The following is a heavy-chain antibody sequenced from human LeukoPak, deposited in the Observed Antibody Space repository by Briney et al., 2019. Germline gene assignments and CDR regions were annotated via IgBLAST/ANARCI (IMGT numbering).Heavy chain of an antibody. V-gene: IGHV3-21*01. CDR2: ISSSSSYI. CDR3: AREVTTLPFDY. CDR1: GFTFSSYS. Sequence: GGSLRLSCAASGFTFSSYSMNWVRQAPGEGLEWVSSISSSSSYIYYTDSVKGRFTISRDNAKNSLYLQMNSLRAEDTAVYYCAREVTTLPFDYWGQGTLVTVSS. D-gene: IGHD4-17*01. J-gene: IGHJ4*02.